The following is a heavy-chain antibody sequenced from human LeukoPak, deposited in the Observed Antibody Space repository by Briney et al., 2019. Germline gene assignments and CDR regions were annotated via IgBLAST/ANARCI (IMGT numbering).Heavy chain of an antibody. D-gene: IGHD6-19*01. J-gene: IGHJ4*02. Sequence: PGGSLRLSCAASGFTFSSYGMRWVRQAPGKGLEWVSAISGSGGSTYYADSVKGRFTISRDNAKNSLYLQMNSLRAEDTAVYYCALREQWLGSFDFWGQGTLVTVSS. CDR1: GFTFSSYG. CDR2: ISGSGGST. V-gene: IGHV3-23*01. CDR3: ALREQWLGSFDF.